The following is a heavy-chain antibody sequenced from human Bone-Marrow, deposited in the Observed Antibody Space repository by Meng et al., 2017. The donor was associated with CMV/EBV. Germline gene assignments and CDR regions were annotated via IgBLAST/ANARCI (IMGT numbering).Heavy chain of an antibody. D-gene: IGHD3-3*01. J-gene: IGHJ6*02. V-gene: IGHV3-74*01. CDR2: INSDGSST. CDR3: ARGCYDFWSGYYYYYYYGMDV. CDR1: GFTFSSYW. Sequence: GGSLRLSCAASGFTFSSYWMHWVRQAPGKGLVWVSRINSDGSSTSYADSVKGRFTISRDNAKNTLYLQMNSLRAEDTAVYYCARGCYDFWSGYYYYYYYGMDVWGQGNTVTVSS.